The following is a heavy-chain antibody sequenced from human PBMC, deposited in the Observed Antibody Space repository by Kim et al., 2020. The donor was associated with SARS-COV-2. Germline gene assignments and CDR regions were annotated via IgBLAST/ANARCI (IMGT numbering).Heavy chain of an antibody. J-gene: IGHJ4*02. D-gene: IGHD3-10*02. CDR3: ARDPRARPKYYYVPGGRYFDY. CDR2: ISAYNGNT. CDR1: GYTFTSYG. Sequence: ASVKVSCKASGYTFTSYGISWVRQAPGQGLEWMGWISAYNGNTNYAQKLQGRVTMTTDTSTSTAYMELRSLRSDDTAVYYCARDPRARPKYYYVPGGRYFDYWGQGTLVTVSS. V-gene: IGHV1-18*04.